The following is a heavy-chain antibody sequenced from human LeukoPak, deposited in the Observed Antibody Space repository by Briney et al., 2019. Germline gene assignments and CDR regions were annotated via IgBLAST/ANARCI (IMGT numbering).Heavy chain of an antibody. J-gene: IGHJ4*02. CDR1: RGSISNFY. D-gene: IGHD3-22*01. CDR3: ATSGYPPVFDF. V-gene: IGHV4-59*01. CDR2: IYYTGST. Sequence: SETLSLTCTVSRGSISNFYWSWIRQPPGKGLEWMGYIYYTGSTDYNPSLKSRVTISVDTSKNQFSLKLNSVTAADTAVYYCATSGYPPVFDFWGQGILVTVSS.